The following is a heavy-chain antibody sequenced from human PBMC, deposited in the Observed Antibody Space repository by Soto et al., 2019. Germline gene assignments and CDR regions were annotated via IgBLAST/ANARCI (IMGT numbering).Heavy chain of an antibody. V-gene: IGHV3-15*01. Sequence: EVQPVESGGSLVTPGGSLRLSCAASGFPFTKAWMTWVRQAPGKGLEWVSRIRSKTRSETREYAAPVKGRFTISRDDSKNMLYLEMHSLKIEDTGVYYCTTDGFTGIVGIWGQGTMVTVSS. CDR3: TTDGFTGIVGI. CDR2: IRSKTRSETR. CDR1: GFPFTKAW. D-gene: IGHD3-22*01. J-gene: IGHJ3*02.